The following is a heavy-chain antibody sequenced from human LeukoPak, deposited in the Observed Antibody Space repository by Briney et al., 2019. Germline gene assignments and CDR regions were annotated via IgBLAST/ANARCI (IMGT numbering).Heavy chain of an antibody. J-gene: IGHJ4*02. Sequence: SQTLSLTCAISGDSVSNNYAAWNWIRRSPSRGLEWLGRTYYRSKWYNDYAVSVKSRITINPDTSKNQFSLQLNSVTPEDTAVYYCGRVDRAISTTGTLGDWGQGTLVTVSS. CDR3: GRVDRAISTTGTLGD. CDR2: TYYRSKWYN. V-gene: IGHV6-1*01. CDR1: GDSVSNNYAA. D-gene: IGHD6-13*01.